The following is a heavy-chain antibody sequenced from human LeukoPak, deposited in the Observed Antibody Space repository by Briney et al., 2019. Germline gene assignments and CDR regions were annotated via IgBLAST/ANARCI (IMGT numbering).Heavy chain of an antibody. CDR1: GDSVSSTNYY. J-gene: IGHJ1*01. V-gene: IGHV4-39*07. CDR2: THYSGNT. Sequence: SETLSLTCVVSGDSVSSTNYYWGWIRQPPGKGLEWIGTTHYSGNTYYNPSLKSRVTISVDTSKNQFSLKLSSVTAADTAVYYCARGLDYGEHWGQGTLVTVSS. D-gene: IGHD4-17*01. CDR3: ARGLDYGEH.